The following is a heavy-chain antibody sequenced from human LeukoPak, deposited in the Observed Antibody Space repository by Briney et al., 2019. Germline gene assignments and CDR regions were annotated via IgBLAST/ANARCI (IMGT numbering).Heavy chain of an antibody. CDR2: IYYSGST. J-gene: IGHJ4*02. Sequence: SETLSLTCTVSGGSVSSYYWNWIRQPPGKGLEWIGYIYYSGSTNYNPPLRCRVTISVDTSKNQFSLKLSSVTAADTAVYYCARLTQYDFWSGYPHFDYWGQGTLVTVSS. CDR3: ARLTQYDFWSGYPHFDY. D-gene: IGHD3-3*01. V-gene: IGHV4-59*08. CDR1: GGSVSSYY.